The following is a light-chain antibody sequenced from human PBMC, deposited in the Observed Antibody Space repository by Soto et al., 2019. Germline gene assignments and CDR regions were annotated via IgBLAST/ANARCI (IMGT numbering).Light chain of an antibody. CDR2: SDN. Sequence: QAVVTQPPSASGTPGQRVTISCSGSSSNIGSNTVNWYQQLPGTAPKLLISSDNKRPSGVPDRFSGAKSGTSASLAISGLQSDDEADYYCAVWDDSLSGPVFGGGTKLTVL. CDR1: SSNIGSNT. CDR3: AVWDDSLSGPV. J-gene: IGLJ3*02. V-gene: IGLV1-44*01.